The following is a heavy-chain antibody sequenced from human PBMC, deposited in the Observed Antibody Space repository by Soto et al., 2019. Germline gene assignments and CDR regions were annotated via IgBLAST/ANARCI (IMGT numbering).Heavy chain of an antibody. CDR1: GGTFSSYA. V-gene: IGHV1-69*13. J-gene: IGHJ4*02. Sequence: ASVKVSCKASGGTFSSYAISWVRQAPGQGLEWVGGIIPIFGTANYAQKFQGRVTITADESTSTAYMELSSLRSEDTAVYYCATYDSSGYLNYWGQGTLVTVSS. CDR3: ATYDSSGYLNY. D-gene: IGHD3-22*01. CDR2: IIPIFGTA.